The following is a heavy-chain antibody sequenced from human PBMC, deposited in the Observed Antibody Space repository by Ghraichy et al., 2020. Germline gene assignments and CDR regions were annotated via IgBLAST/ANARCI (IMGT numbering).Heavy chain of an antibody. D-gene: IGHD2-21*01. V-gene: IGHV3-7*01. J-gene: IGHJ4*02. CDR1: GFTFNTYW. Sequence: GESLNISCAASGFTFNTYWMSWVRQAPGKGLEWGANIKQDGSEENYVDSMKGRFTISRDNAKNSLFLQMNSLRAEDTAVYYCTRNKVKNDFWGQGTLVIVSS. CDR3: TRNKVKNDF. CDR2: IKQDGSEE.